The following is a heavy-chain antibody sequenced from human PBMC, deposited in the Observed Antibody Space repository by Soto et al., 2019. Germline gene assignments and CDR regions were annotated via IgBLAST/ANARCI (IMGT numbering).Heavy chain of an antibody. CDR1: GGTFSSYA. CDR3: AGPPELTRIYYHYGMDV. D-gene: IGHD1-7*01. J-gene: IGHJ6*02. Sequence: QVQLVQSGAEVKKPGSSVKVSCKASGGTFSSYAISWVRQAPGQGLEWMGGIIPIFGTANYAQKLQGRVTITADESTSTAQMELSSPRSEDTAVYSCAGPPELTRIYYHYGMDVRGQGTTVTVS. V-gene: IGHV1-69*12. CDR2: IIPIFGTA.